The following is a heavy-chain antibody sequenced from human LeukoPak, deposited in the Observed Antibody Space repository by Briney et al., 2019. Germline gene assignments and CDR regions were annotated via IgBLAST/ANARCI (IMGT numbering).Heavy chain of an antibody. J-gene: IGHJ4*02. D-gene: IGHD1-20*01. Sequence: HPGGSLRLSCAASGFTVSENYMNWVCQAPGKGLEWVSIFYSVGSTDYADSVKGRFTISRDNSKNTLFLQMNSLRAEDTAVYYCARGPPANNNLWMDYWGQGALVTVSS. V-gene: IGHV3-66*01. CDR1: GFTVSENY. CDR3: ARGPPANNNLWMDY. CDR2: FYSVGST.